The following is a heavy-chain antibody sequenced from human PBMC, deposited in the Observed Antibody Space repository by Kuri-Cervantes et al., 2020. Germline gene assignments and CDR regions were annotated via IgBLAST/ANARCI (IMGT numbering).Heavy chain of an antibody. D-gene: IGHD4-23*01. CDR3: AGEVVIGVDDAFDI. CDR1: GFTVSSNY. CDR2: IYSGGST. V-gene: IGHV3-53*01. J-gene: IGHJ3*02. Sequence: GESLKISCAASGFTVSSNYMSWVRQTPGKGLEWVSVIYSGGSTYYADSVKGRFTISRDNAKNSLYLQMNSLRAEDTAMYYCAGEVVIGVDDAFDIWGQGTMVTVSS.